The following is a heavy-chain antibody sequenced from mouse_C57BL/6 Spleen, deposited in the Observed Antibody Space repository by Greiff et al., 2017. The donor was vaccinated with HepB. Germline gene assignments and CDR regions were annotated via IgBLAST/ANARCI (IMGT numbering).Heavy chain of an antibody. CDR1: GYTFTSYW. CDR2: IYPGSGST. V-gene: IGHV1-55*01. D-gene: IGHD2-2*01. Sequence: VQLQQPGAELVKPGASVKMSCKASGYTFTSYWITWVKQRPGQGLEWIGDIYPGSGSTNYNEKFKSKATLTVDTSSSTAYMQLSSLTSEDSAVYYCARRSTMVTTRESWFAYWGQGTLVTVSA. CDR3: ARRSTMVTTRESWFAY. J-gene: IGHJ3*01.